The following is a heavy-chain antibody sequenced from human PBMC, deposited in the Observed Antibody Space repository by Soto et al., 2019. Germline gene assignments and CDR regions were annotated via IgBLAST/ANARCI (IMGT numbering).Heavy chain of an antibody. CDR1: GFIFSSYA. J-gene: IGHJ3*02. CDR2: INQDGNNK. V-gene: IGHV3-7*01. Sequence: PGGSLRLSCAASGFIFSSYAMHWVRQAPGKGPEWVASINQDGNNKHYVDSVKGRFTISRDNAKNSLYLQMNSLKAEDTAVYYCARAFAIGAFDIWGQGTMVTVSS. CDR3: ARAFAIGAFDI.